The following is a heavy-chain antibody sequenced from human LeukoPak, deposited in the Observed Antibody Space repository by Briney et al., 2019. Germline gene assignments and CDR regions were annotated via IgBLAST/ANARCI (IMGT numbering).Heavy chain of an antibody. D-gene: IGHD4-11*01. CDR3: TRRTPYSTYQFDP. CDR2: IRSKAYGGTT. CDR1: GFTFGDYA. J-gene: IGHJ5*02. Sequence: GGSLRLSCTASGFTFGDYAMSWFRQAPGKGLEWVGFIRSKAYGGTTEYAASVKGRFTISRDDSKSIAYLQMNSLKTEDTAVYYCTRRTPYSTYQFDPWGQGTLVTVSS. V-gene: IGHV3-49*03.